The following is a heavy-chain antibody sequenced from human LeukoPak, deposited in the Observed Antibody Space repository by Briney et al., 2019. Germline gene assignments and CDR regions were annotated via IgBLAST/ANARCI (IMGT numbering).Heavy chain of an antibody. D-gene: IGHD6-6*01. CDR1: GYTFTSYY. J-gene: IGHJ5*02. CDR3: ARGPGAARRGSWFDP. V-gene: IGHV1-46*01. CDR2: INPSGGST. Sequence: ASVKVSCKASGYTFTSYYMHWVRQAPGQGLEWMGIINPSGGSTSYAQKFQGRVTMTRDTSTSTAYTELSRLRSDDTAVYYCARGPGAARRGSWFDPWGQGTLVTVSS.